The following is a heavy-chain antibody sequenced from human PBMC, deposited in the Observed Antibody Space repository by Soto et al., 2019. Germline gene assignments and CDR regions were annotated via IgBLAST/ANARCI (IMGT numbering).Heavy chain of an antibody. CDR2: VYSTGAT. V-gene: IGHV4-4*07. CDR1: GDSIGRFY. J-gene: IGHJ6*02. Sequence: QVQLHESGPGLVKPSETLSLTCNVSGDSIGRFYWSWIRQSADKGLEGIGRVYSTGATAYNPALKGRVTLSLDRSNNHVSLEMNSVTAADTAVYFCARDLSGTGLDIWGRGTRVTVSS. CDR3: ARDLSGTGLDI. D-gene: IGHD1-26*01.